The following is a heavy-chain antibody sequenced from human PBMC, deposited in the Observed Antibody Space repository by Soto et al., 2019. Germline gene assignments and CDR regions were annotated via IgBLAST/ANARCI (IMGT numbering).Heavy chain of an antibody. Sequence: SETLSLTCTVSCGSISSYYWSWIRQPAGKGLEWIGRIYTSGSTNYNPSLKSRVTMSVDTSKNQFSLKLSSVTAADTAVYYCARGYRYDSSGELDYWGQGTQVTVSS. D-gene: IGHD3-22*01. V-gene: IGHV4-4*07. CDR1: CGSISSYY. CDR2: IYTSGST. J-gene: IGHJ4*02. CDR3: ARGYRYDSSGELDY.